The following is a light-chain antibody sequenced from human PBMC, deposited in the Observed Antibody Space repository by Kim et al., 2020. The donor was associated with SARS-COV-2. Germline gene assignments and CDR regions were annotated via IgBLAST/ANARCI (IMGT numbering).Light chain of an antibody. J-gene: IGLJ3*02. V-gene: IGLV1-44*01. CDR3: AAWDDSLNGCV. CDR2: CNN. CDR1: ISNSSMNT. Sequence: QRCTIASSRSISNSSMNTVNLYQQLPRTAPKLLSYCNNQRPSGVLARFSLSKSGTSASLAISWLQSEDEADYYCAAWDDSLNGCVFGGGTQLTVL.